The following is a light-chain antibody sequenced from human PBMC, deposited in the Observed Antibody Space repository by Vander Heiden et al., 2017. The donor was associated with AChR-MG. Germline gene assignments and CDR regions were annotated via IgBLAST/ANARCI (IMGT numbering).Light chain of an antibody. CDR2: DVI. CDR1: SSDIGVDNF. J-gene: IGLJ3*02. CDR3: SSYTGTYTSVV. Sequence: QSALTQPRSVSGSPGQSATISCTGTSSDIGVDNFVSWFQQHPGKAPKLIIYDVIRRPSGVPDRFSGSKSGNTASLTISGLRPEDEADYHCSSYTGTYTSVVFGGGTRLTVL. V-gene: IGLV2-11*01.